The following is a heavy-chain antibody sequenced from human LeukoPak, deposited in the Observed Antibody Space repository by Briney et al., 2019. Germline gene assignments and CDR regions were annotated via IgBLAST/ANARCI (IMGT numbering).Heavy chain of an antibody. J-gene: IGHJ5*02. CDR3: ARGHYGDYFIIDP. CDR2: IYSGGST. D-gene: IGHD4-17*01. Sequence: GGSLRLSCAASGFTVSSNYMSWVRQAPGKGLEWVSVIYSGGSTYYADSVKGRFTISRDNSKNTLYLQMNSLRAEDTAVYYCARGHYGDYFIIDPWGQGTLVTVSS. V-gene: IGHV3-53*01. CDR1: GFTVSSNY.